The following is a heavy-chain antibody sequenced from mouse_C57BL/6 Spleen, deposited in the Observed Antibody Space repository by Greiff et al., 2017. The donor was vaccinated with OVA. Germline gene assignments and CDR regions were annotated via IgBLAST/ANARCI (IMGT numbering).Heavy chain of an antibody. CDR3: TRLRTDYFDY. Sequence: VQLQQSGAELLRPGASVKLSCTASGFNIKDDYMHWVKQRPEQGLEWIGWIDPENGDTEYASKFQGKATITADTSSNTAYLQLSSLTSEDTAVYYCTRLRTDYFDYWGQGTTLTVSS. J-gene: IGHJ2*01. V-gene: IGHV14-4*01. CDR1: GFNIKDDY. CDR2: IDPENGDT. D-gene: IGHD1-2*01.